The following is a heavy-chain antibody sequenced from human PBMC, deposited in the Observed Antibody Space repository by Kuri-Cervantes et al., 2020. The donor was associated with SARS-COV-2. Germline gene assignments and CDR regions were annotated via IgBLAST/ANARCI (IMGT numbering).Heavy chain of an antibody. CDR2: IFSGGST. CDR1: GFTVSSNY. J-gene: IGHJ6*03. V-gene: IGHV3-53*05. CDR3: AKGYNSSSDYYYYMDV. Sequence: GESLISCAASGFTVSSNYMSWVRQAPGKGLEWVSVIFSGGSTYYADSVKGRFTISRDNSKNSLYLQMNSMGAEDTALYYCAKGYNSSSDYYYYMDVWGKGTTVTVSS. D-gene: IGHD6-6*01.